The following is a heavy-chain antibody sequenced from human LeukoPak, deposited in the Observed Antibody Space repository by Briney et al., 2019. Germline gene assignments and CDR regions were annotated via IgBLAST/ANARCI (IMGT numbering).Heavy chain of an antibody. CDR2: IYYSGST. J-gene: IGHJ4*02. V-gene: IGHV4-30-4*01. D-gene: IGHD3-10*01. Sequence: SETPSLTRTVSGVSISIVDYYWSWIRQPPGTGLEWIGYIYYSGSTYYNPSLKSRVTISVDTSKNQFSLKLNSVTPADTALYYCAVMVRGVFDYWGQGTLVTVSS. CDR1: GVSISIVDYY. CDR3: AVMVRGVFDY.